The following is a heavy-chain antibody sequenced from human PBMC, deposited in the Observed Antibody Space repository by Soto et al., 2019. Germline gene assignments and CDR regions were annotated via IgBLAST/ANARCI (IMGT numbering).Heavy chain of an antibody. CDR2: INPKTGDT. Sequence: SVKVSCKASGFTFTYYFIDWVRQAPGQGLEWMGWINPKTGDTSYPQRFQDRVTMTRDTSISTAYMELTRLRSDDTAVYFCARDVGGLNYYYAYWGQGTLVPVSS. D-gene: IGHD1-1*01. V-gene: IGHV1-2*02. CDR1: GFTFTYYF. CDR3: ARDVGGLNYYYAY. J-gene: IGHJ4*02.